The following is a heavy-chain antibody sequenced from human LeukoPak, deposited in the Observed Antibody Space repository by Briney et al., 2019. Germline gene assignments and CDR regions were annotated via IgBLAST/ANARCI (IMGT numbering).Heavy chain of an antibody. Sequence: GASVKVSCKASGYTFTSYGISWVRQAPGQGLEWMGRIIPIFGTANYAQKFQGRVTITTDESTSTAYMELSSLRSEDTAVYYCASSSITIFGVVIYGGFDYWGQGTLVTVSS. J-gene: IGHJ4*02. D-gene: IGHD3-3*01. CDR1: GYTFTSYG. V-gene: IGHV1-69*05. CDR3: ASSSITIFGVVIYGGFDY. CDR2: IIPIFGTA.